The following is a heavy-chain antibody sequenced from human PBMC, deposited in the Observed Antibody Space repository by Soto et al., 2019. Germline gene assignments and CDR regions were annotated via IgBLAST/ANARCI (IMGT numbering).Heavy chain of an antibody. CDR2: TYYRSKWYN. CDR1: GDSVSSNSAA. Sequence: QVQLQQSGPGLVKPSQTLSLTCAISGDSVSSNSAAWNWIRQSPSRGLEWLGRTYYRSKWYNDYAVSVKSRITINPDTSKNQFSLQLNSVTPEDTAVYYCARDRGSSWYGVQYYYGMDVWGQGTTVTVSS. V-gene: IGHV6-1*01. CDR3: ARDRGSSWYGVQYYYGMDV. D-gene: IGHD6-13*01. J-gene: IGHJ6*02.